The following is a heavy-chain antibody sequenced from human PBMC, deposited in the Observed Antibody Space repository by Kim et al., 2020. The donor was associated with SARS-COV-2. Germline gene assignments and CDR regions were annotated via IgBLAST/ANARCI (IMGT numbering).Heavy chain of an antibody. J-gene: IGHJ6*02. Sequence: GGSLRLSCAASGFTFSSYAMSWVRQAPGKGLEWVSAISGSGGSTYYADSVKGRFTISRDNSKNTLYLQMNSLRAEDTAVYYCANFFPFGPGFGELTHYYYYGMDVWGQGTTVTVSS. CDR3: ANFFPFGPGFGELTHYYYYGMDV. D-gene: IGHD3-10*01. CDR1: GFTFSSYA. CDR2: ISGSGGST. V-gene: IGHV3-23*01.